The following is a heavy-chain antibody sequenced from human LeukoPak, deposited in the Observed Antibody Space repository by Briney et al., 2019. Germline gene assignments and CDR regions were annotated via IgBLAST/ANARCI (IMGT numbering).Heavy chain of an antibody. D-gene: IGHD4-17*01. V-gene: IGHV1-69*04. CDR2: IIPILGIA. Sequence: PRASVKVSCKASGYTFTSYGISWVRQAPGQGLEWMGRIIPILGIANYAQKFQGRVTITADKSTSTAYMELSSLRSEDTAVYYCARVETTAWFDPWGQGTLVTVSS. CDR3: ARVETTAWFDP. J-gene: IGHJ5*02. CDR1: GYTFTSYG.